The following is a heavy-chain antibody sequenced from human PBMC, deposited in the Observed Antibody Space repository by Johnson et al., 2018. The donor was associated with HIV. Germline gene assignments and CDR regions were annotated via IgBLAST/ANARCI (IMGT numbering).Heavy chain of an antibody. D-gene: IGHD6-13*01. CDR3: AREATYSSSWYHDVFDI. Sequence: QVQLVESGGGVVQPGRSLRLSCAASGFTFSSYGMHWVRQAPGKGLEWVAVIWYDGSNKYYADSVKGRFTISRDNSTNTLYLQMNSLRTYDTAVYYCAREATYSSSWYHDVFDIWGQGTMVTVSS. CDR2: IWYDGSNK. J-gene: IGHJ3*02. V-gene: IGHV3-30*19. CDR1: GFTFSSYG.